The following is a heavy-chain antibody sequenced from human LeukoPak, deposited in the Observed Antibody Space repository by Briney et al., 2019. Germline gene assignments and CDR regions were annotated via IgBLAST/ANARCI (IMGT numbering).Heavy chain of an antibody. CDR1: EFTVSNNY. J-gene: IGHJ6*02. CDR2: IYSDGSA. D-gene: IGHD6-19*01. V-gene: IGHV3-66*01. CDR3: AGDGGSGIPVPGARPYYYYGMDV. Sequence: GGSLRLSCAVSEFTVSNNYMSWVRQAPGKGLEWISVIYSDGSAFYADSVKGRFTISRDNSKNALYLQMNSLRAEDTAVYYCAGDGGSGIPVPGARPYYYYGMDVWGQGTTVTVSS.